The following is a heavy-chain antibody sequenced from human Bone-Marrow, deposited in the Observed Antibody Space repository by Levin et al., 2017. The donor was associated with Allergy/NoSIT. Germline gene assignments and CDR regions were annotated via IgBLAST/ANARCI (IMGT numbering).Heavy chain of an antibody. CDR1: GFSLRTSGMC. Sequence: QTLSLTCTFSGFSLRTSGMCVSWIRQPPGKALEWLARIDWDDDKYYSTSLKTRLTISKDTSKNQVVLTMTNMDPVDTATYYCARVNYYGSGSYYNLRSGAFDSWGQGTMVTVSS. CDR3: ARVNYYGSGSYYNLRSGAFDS. D-gene: IGHD3-10*01. V-gene: IGHV2-70*11. CDR2: IDWDDDK. J-gene: IGHJ3*02.